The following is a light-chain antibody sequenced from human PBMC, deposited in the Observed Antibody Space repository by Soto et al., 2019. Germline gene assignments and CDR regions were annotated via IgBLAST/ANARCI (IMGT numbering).Light chain of an antibody. J-gene: IGKJ1*01. CDR1: QSVSSSY. CDR2: GAS. Sequence: EIVMTQSPATLSVSPVEIATLSCRASQSVSSSYLAWYQQKPGQAPRLLIYGASTRATGIPARFSGSGSGTEFTLTIRSLQSEDFAVYYCQQYNNWPPWTFGQGTKGDIK. CDR3: QQYNNWPPWT. V-gene: IGKV3-15*01.